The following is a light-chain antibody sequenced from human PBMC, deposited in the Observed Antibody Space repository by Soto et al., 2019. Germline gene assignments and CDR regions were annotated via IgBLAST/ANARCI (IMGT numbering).Light chain of an antibody. CDR3: QQRSNWSPS. V-gene: IGKV3-11*01. J-gene: IGKJ5*01. CDR2: DAS. Sequence: EIVMTQSPATLSVSPGERATLSCRASQSVSSNLAWYQQKPGQAPRLLIYDASNRATGIPARFSGSGSGTDFTLTISSLEPEDFAVYYCQQRSNWSPSFGQGTRLEIK. CDR1: QSVSSN.